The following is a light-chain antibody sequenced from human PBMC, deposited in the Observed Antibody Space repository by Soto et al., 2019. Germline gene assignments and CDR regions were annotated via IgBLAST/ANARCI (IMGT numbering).Light chain of an antibody. V-gene: IGKV1-39*01. CDR2: TTS. CDR3: QQSYSTPDT. CDR1: QSIDSH. J-gene: IGKJ2*01. Sequence: DIQMTQSPSSLSSSVGDRVTITCRASQSIDSHLNWYQQKPGKPPKLLIHTTSSLQSGVPSRFSVSGSGTYFTLTISSLQPDDFSTYYCQQSYSTPDTFGEGTKLQSK.